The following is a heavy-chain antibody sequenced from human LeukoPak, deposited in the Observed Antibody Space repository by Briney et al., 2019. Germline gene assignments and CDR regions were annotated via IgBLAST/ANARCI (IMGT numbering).Heavy chain of an antibody. Sequence: ASVKVSCKASGYTFTKYDIYGVRQAAGQGLEWMGWMNPNSGNTGYPPKFQGRVTMTRDTSISIAYMELRSLKSEDTAVYFCARGGSNYDCWNGYYGSYHYMDVWGKGTTVTVSS. J-gene: IGHJ6*03. D-gene: IGHD3-3*01. CDR3: ARGGSNYDCWNGYYGSYHYMDV. CDR2: MNPNSGNT. V-gene: IGHV1-8*01. CDR1: GYTFTKYD.